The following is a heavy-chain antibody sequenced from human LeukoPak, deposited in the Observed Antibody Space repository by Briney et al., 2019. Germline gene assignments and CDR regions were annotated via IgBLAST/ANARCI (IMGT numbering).Heavy chain of an antibody. CDR3: ARDLASPHYGDYPRTWYYYGMDV. CDR2: IYYSGST. CDR1: GGSISSGDYY. J-gene: IGHJ6*02. V-gene: IGHV4-30-4*01. D-gene: IGHD4-17*01. Sequence: SETLSLTCTVSGGSISSGDYYWSWIRQPPGKGLEWIGYIYYSGSTYYNPSLKSRVTISVDTSKNQFSLKLSPVTAADTAVYYCARDLASPHYGDYPRTWYYYGMDVWGQGTTVTVSS.